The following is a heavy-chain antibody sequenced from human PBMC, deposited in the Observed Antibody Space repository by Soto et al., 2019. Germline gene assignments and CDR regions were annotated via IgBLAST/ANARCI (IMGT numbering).Heavy chain of an antibody. Sequence: SLRLSCAASGFTVTSYYMSWVRQAPGKGLEWVSLIYTGGNTNYADSVKGRFTISRDNSKNTLYLQMNSLRAEDTAVYYCARDYYYGSGNYYRADYYHYGMDVWGQGXTVTVYS. CDR3: ARDYYYGSGNYYRADYYHYGMDV. CDR2: IYTGGNT. J-gene: IGHJ6*02. V-gene: IGHV3-53*01. D-gene: IGHD3-10*01. CDR1: GFTVTSYY.